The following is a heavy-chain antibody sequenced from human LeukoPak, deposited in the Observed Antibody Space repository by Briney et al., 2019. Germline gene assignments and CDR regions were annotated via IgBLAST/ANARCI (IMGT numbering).Heavy chain of an antibody. D-gene: IGHD2-8*01. CDR3: ARAGYCTNGVCPLLHYYYYMDV. J-gene: IGHJ6*03. Sequence: PSETLSLTCTVSGGSISSGDYYWSWIRQPPGKGLEWIGYIYHSGSTYYNPSLKSRVTISVDTSKNQFSLKLSSVTAADTAVYYCARAGYCTNGVCPLLHYYYYMDVWGKGTTVTVSS. CDR2: IYHSGST. V-gene: IGHV4-30-4*01. CDR1: GGSISSGDYY.